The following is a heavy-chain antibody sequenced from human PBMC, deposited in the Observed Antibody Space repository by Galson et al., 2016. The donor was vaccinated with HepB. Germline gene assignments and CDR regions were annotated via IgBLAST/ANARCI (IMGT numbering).Heavy chain of an antibody. CDR1: GGSVSDSVYY. V-gene: IGHV4-39*07. Sequence: LSLTCGVSGGSVSDSVYYWTWIRQPPGKGLEWIGSIYHSGSTYYNPSLRSRVTISIDTSKNQFSLKLSSVTAADTAVYYCAREGLQWFGESFGYWGQGTLVTVSS. J-gene: IGHJ4*02. CDR3: AREGLQWFGESFGY. D-gene: IGHD3-10*01. CDR2: IYHSGST.